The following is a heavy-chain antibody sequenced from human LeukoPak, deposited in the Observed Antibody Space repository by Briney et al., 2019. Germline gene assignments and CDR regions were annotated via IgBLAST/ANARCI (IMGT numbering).Heavy chain of an antibody. Sequence: GGSLRLSCAASGFTFRSYAMSWVRQAPGKGLEWVSSINGGGDSTDYADSVKGRFTISRDNSENTLYLQMNSLRAEDTAIYYCAKDRSAGTYFDYWGQGTLVTVSS. CDR1: GFTFRSYA. CDR2: INGGGDST. D-gene: IGHD1-1*01. J-gene: IGHJ4*02. V-gene: IGHV3-23*01. CDR3: AKDRSAGTYFDY.